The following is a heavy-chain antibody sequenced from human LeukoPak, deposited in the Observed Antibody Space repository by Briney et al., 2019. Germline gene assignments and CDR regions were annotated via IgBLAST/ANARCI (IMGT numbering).Heavy chain of an antibody. D-gene: IGHD4-17*01. CDR3: ARTRLKVTTWFDP. CDR1: GGSISSGDYY. J-gene: IGHJ5*02. V-gene: IGHV4-30-4*01. CDR2: IYYSGST. Sequence: SETLSLTCTVSGGSISSGDYYWSWIRQPQGKGLEWIGYIYYSGSTYYNPSLKSRVTISVDTSKNQFSLKLSSVTAADTAVYYCARTRLKVTTWFDPWGQGTLVTVSS.